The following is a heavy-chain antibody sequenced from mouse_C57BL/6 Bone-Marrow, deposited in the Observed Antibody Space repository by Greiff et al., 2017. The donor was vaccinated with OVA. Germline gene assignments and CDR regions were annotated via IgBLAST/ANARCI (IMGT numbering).Heavy chain of an antibody. D-gene: IGHD1-1*01. V-gene: IGHV14-4*01. J-gene: IGHJ2*01. Sequence: VQLQQSGAELVRPGASVKLSCTASGFNIKDDYMHWVKQRPEPGLEWIGWIDPENGDTEYASKFQGKAPITADTSSNTAYLQLSSLTSEDTAVYYCTTAYDCDYWGQGTTLTVSS. CDR1: GFNIKDDY. CDR2: IDPENGDT. CDR3: TTAYDCDY.